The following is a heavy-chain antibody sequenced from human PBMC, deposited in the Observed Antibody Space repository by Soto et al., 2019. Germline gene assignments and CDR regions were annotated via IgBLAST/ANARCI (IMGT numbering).Heavy chain of an antibody. J-gene: IGHJ6*02. Sequence: QVQLVQSGAEVKKPGSSVKVSCKASGGTFSSYAISWVRQAPGQGLEWMGGIIPIFGTANYAQKFQGRVTITADESTSTAYMELSSLRSEDTAVYYCARGVQDSSSWAYYYYYGMDGWGQGTTVTVSS. D-gene: IGHD6-13*01. CDR3: ARGVQDSSSWAYYYYYGMDG. CDR2: IIPIFGTA. CDR1: GGTFSSYA. V-gene: IGHV1-69*01.